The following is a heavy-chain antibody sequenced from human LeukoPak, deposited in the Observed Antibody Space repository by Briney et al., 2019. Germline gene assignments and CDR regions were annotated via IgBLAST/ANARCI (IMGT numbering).Heavy chain of an antibody. D-gene: IGHD3-16*02. V-gene: IGHV4-4*07. CDR1: GGSISSYY. J-gene: IGHJ3*02. CDR2: IYTSGST. CDR3: VTRVVAASVWGSYRYSAFDI. Sequence: SETLSLTCTVSGGSISSYYWSWIRQPAGKGLEWIGRIYTSGSTNYNPSLKSRVTMSVDTSKNQFSLKLSSVTAADTAVYYCVTRVVAASVWGSYRYSAFDIWGQGTMVTVSS.